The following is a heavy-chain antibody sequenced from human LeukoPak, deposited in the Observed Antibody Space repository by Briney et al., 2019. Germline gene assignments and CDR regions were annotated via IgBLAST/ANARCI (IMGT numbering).Heavy chain of an antibody. J-gene: IGHJ4*02. V-gene: IGHV1-69*01. CDR2: IIPIFGTA. CDR3: ARGEGSRSLSGWYAAYFDY. CDR1: GGTFSSYT. D-gene: IGHD6-19*01. Sequence: SVKVSCKASGGTFSSYTISWVRQAPGQGLEWMGGIIPIFGTANYAQKFQGRVTITADESTSTAYMELSGLRSEDTAVYYCARGEGSRSLSGWYAAYFDYWGQGTLVTVSS.